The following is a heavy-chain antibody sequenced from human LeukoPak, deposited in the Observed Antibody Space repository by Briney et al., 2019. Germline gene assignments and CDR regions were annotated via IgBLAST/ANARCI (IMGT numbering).Heavy chain of an antibody. Sequence: GGSLRLSCTASGFTFGDYAMSWFRQAPGKGLEWVGFFRGEAIGGTTEYAASVKGRFTISRDDSKSIAYLQMNSLKTEDTAVYYCTRGLLVHYYDSSGYYPVDYWGQGTLVTVSS. CDR2: FRGEAIGGTT. D-gene: IGHD3-22*01. V-gene: IGHV3-49*03. CDR3: TRGLLVHYYDSSGYYPVDY. J-gene: IGHJ4*02. CDR1: GFTFGDYA.